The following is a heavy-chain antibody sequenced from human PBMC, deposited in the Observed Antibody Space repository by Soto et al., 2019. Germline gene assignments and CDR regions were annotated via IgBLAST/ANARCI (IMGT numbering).Heavy chain of an antibody. V-gene: IGHV1-46*01. CDR2: INPSGGST. D-gene: IGHD1-26*01. Sequence: ASVKVSCKASGYTFTSYYTHWVRQAPGQGLEWTGIINPSGGSTSYAQKFQGRVTMTRDTSTSTVYMELSSLRSEDTAVYYCARAGSGSADWFDPWGQGTLVTSPQ. CDR3: ARAGSGSADWFDP. J-gene: IGHJ5*02. CDR1: GYTFTSYY.